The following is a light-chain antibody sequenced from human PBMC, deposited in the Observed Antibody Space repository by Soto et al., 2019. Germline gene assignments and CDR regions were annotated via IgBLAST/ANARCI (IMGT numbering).Light chain of an antibody. V-gene: IGKV3-15*01. CDR1: KRVTTN. CDR3: QHYNNWPRT. CDR2: GAS. J-gene: IGKJ1*01. Sequence: EIVMTQSPAPLSCPPGERATLSCRASKRVTTNLAWYQQKPGQAPRLLIYGASTRATGIPARFSGSGSGTEFTLTISSLQSEDFAVYYCQHYNNWPRTFGQGTKVEIK.